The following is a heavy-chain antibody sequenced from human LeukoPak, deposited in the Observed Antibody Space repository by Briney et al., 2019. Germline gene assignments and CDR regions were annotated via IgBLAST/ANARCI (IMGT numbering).Heavy chain of an antibody. CDR3: ARAVKSDIAARRGRYYGMDV. Sequence: ASVKVSCKASGYTFTSYDINWVRQAPGQGLEWMGWMNPNSGNTGYAQKFQGRVTMTRNTSISTAYMELSSLRSEDTAVCYCARAVKSDIAARRGRYYGMDVWGQGTTVTVSS. J-gene: IGHJ6*02. CDR1: GYTFTSYD. CDR2: MNPNSGNT. V-gene: IGHV1-8*01. D-gene: IGHD6-6*01.